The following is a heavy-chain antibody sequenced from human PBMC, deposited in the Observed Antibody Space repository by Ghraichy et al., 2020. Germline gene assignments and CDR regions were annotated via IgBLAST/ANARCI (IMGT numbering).Heavy chain of an antibody. D-gene: IGHD3-22*01. CDR1: GFTFSSYA. V-gene: IGHV3-30*04. CDR2: ISYDGSNK. CDR3: APSGLGDSSGYPDY. Sequence: GGSLRLSCAASGFTFSSYAMHWVRQAPGKGLEWVAVISYDGSNKYYADSVRGRFTISRDNSKNTLYLQMNSLRTEDTAVYYCAPSGLGDSSGYPDYWGQGTLVTVSP. J-gene: IGHJ4*02.